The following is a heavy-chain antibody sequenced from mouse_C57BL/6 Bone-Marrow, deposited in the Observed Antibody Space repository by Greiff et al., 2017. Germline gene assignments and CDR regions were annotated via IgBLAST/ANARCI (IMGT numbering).Heavy chain of an antibody. V-gene: IGHV5-15*01. D-gene: IGHD1-1*01. CDR2: ISNLAYSI. CDR1: GFTFSDYG. CDR3: ARWGYYGSSSNPHY. Sequence: EVQRVESGGGLVQPGGSLKLSCAASGFTFSDYGMAWVRQAPRKGPAWVAFISNLAYSIYYADTVTGRFTISRENAKNTLYLEMSSLRSEDTAMYYCARWGYYGSSSNPHYWGQGTSVTVSS. J-gene: IGHJ4*01.